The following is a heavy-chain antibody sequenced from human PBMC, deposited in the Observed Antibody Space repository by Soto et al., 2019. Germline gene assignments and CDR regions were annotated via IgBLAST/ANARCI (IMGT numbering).Heavy chain of an antibody. CDR1: GFSFSSYA. D-gene: IGHD2-15*01. J-gene: IGHJ4*01. CDR2: IRDSGGNT. CDR3: ARGVEMATLSVRYYFDY. Sequence: EVQLLESGGGLKQPGESLRLSCAASGFSFSSYAMSWVRQAPGKGLEWVSGIRDSGGNTYYADSVKGRFTISRDNSKNTVYLQMNSLRAEDTAVYYCARGVEMATLSVRYYFDYWGHGTLVTVSS. V-gene: IGHV3-23*01.